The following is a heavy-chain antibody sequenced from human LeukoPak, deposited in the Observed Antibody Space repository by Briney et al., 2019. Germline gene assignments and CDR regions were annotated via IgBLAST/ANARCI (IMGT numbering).Heavy chain of an antibody. D-gene: IGHD2-21*02. CDR1: GYTFTGYY. CDR3: ARAGYCGGDCYSDY. CDR2: INPNSGGT. J-gene: IGHJ4*02. Sequence: GASVKVSCKASGYTFTGYYIHWVRQAPGQGFEWMGWINPNSGGTNYAQKFQGRVTMTRDTSITTAYMELSSLRSDDTAVYFCARAGYCGGDCYSDYWGQGTLVTVSS. V-gene: IGHV1-2*02.